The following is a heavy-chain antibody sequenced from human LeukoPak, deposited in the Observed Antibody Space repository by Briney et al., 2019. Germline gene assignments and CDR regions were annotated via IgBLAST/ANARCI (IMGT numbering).Heavy chain of an antibody. Sequence: GESLKISCKGSGYSFTSYWIGWVRQMPGKGLEWMGIIYPGGSDTRYSPSFQGQVTISADKSISTAYLQWSSLKASDTAMYYCARRGIAAAGTRSNYGMDVWGQGTTVTVSS. CDR2: IYPGGSDT. J-gene: IGHJ6*02. V-gene: IGHV5-51*01. D-gene: IGHD6-13*01. CDR3: ARRGIAAAGTRSNYGMDV. CDR1: GYSFTSYW.